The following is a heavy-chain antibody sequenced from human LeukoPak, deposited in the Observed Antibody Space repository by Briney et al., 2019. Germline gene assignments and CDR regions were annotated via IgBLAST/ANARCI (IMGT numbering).Heavy chain of an antibody. CDR1: GFTFSSYG. J-gene: IGHJ4*02. Sequence: TGGSLRLSCAASGFTFSSYGMHWVRQAPGKGLEWVADISYDGTNKNYADSVKGRFTISRDNSKNTLYLQMNSLRGEDTAVYYCARARYRAWVSRGQGTLVTVSS. V-gene: IGHV3-30*03. D-gene: IGHD3-16*02. CDR3: ARARYRAWVS. CDR2: ISYDGTNK.